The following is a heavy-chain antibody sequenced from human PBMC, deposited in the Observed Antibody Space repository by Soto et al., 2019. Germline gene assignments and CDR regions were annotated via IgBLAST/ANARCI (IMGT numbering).Heavy chain of an antibody. J-gene: IGHJ4*01. D-gene: IGHD3-10*01. CDR3: ARGARSANSGLFF. CDR2: IYYSGST. Sequence: SETLSLTCTVSGGSISSGGFSWSWIRQRPGKGLEWIGYIYYSGSTYYNPSLKSRVTISADTSKEQFSLILSSVTAADTAVYYCARGARSANSGLFFWGHGTLVTVSS. CDR1: GGSISSGGFS. V-gene: IGHV4-31*03.